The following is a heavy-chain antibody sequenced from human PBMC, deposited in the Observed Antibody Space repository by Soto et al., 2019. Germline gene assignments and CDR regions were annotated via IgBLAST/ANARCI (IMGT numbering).Heavy chain of an antibody. CDR2: IYDSGST. CDR1: GYSISSSDW. D-gene: IGHD2-15*01. Sequence: SETLSLTCAVSGYSISSSDWWGWIRQPPGKGLAWIGSIYDSGSTYYNPSLKSRVTMSVDTSKNQFSLKLSSVTAVDTAVYFCARSVAGSSFDYWGQGTLVTVSS. V-gene: IGHV4-28*01. J-gene: IGHJ4*02. CDR3: ARSVAGSSFDY.